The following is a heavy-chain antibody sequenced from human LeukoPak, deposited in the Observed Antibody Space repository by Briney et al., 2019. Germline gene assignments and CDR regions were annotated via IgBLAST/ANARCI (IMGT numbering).Heavy chain of an antibody. CDR1: GFTFSSYS. CDR2: ISDSGYYT. Sequence: GGSLRLSCAASGFTFSSYSMNWVRQAPGKGLEWVSSISDSGYYTYYADSVKGRFTISRDNSKNTLYLQMNSLRAEDTAVYYCAHIFYYGSGSYGDYWGQGTLVTVSS. CDR3: AHIFYYGSGSYGDY. D-gene: IGHD3-10*01. J-gene: IGHJ4*02. V-gene: IGHV3-23*01.